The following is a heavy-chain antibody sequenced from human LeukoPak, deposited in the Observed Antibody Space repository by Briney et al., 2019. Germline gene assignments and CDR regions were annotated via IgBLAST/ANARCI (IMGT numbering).Heavy chain of an antibody. V-gene: IGHV3-23*01. D-gene: IGHD2-2*01. J-gene: IGHJ4*02. CDR1: GITFSTYA. CDR3: AKVPAAYYFDY. Sequence: PGGSLRLSCAASGITFSTYAMTWVRQAPGKGLEWVSAISSSGGSTYYADSVKGRFTISRDNSKNTLYLQMNSLRAEDTTVYYCAKVPAAYYFDYWGQGTLVTVSS. CDR2: ISSSGGST.